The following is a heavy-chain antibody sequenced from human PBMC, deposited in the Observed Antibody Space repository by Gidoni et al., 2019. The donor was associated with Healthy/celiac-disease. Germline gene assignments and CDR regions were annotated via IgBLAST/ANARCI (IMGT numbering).Heavy chain of an antibody. V-gene: IGHV3-9*01. D-gene: IGHD3-10*01. J-gene: IGHJ6*02. CDR3: AKGRYYYGSGSYYPNYGMDV. Sequence: EVQLVESGGGSVQPGRSLRLSCPASGFTFDDYAMHWVRQAPGKGLEWVSGISWNSGSIGYADSVKGRFTISRDNAKNSLYLQMNSLRAEDTALYYCAKGRYYYGSGSYYPNYGMDVWGQGTTVTVSS. CDR2: ISWNSGSI. CDR1: GFTFDDYA.